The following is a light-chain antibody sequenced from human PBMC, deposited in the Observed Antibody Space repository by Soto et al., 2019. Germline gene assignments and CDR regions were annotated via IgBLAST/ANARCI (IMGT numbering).Light chain of an antibody. CDR2: GAS. Sequence: EIVLTQSPGTLSLSPGERVTLSCRASQSVSSSYLAWYQKRPGQPPRLLIYGASTRAPGIPDRFSGSGSGTDFTLTISKLRPEDFAVYYCQQYGNTPGTFGQGTKVEIK. CDR1: QSVSSSY. J-gene: IGKJ1*01. CDR3: QQYGNTPGT. V-gene: IGKV3-20*01.